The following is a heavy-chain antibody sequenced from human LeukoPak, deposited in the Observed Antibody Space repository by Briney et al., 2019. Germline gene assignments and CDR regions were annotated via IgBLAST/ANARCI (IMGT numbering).Heavy chain of an antibody. J-gene: IGHJ4*02. CDR2: ISSSGSAT. CDR3: ARERGYIFSFDY. CDR1: GFTFSSYS. V-gene: IGHV3-48*01. D-gene: IGHD5-24*01. Sequence: PGGSLRLSCAASGFTFSSYSMSWVRQAPGKGLEWVSYISSSGSATYHAGSVKGRFTISRDNAKNSLYLQMNSLRVEDTAVYYCARERGYIFSFDYWGQGTLVTVSS.